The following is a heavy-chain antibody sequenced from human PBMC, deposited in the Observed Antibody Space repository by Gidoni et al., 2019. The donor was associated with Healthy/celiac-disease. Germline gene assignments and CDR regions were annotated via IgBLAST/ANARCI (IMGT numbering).Heavy chain of an antibody. CDR1: GGTFSSYA. D-gene: IGHD4-17*01. CDR2: IIPSFGTA. CDR3: AAGPVNEYHFNWFDP. Sequence: QVQLVQSGAEVKKPGSSVTVSCKASGGTFSSYAISWVRQAPGQGLAWMGGIIPSFGTANYAQTFQGRVTIAADESTSTAYMELSSLRSEDTAVYYCAAGPVNEYHFNWFDPWGQGTLVTVSS. V-gene: IGHV1-69*01. J-gene: IGHJ5*02.